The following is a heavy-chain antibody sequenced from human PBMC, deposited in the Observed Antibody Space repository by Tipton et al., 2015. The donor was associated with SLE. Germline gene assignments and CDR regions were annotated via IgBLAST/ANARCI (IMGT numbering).Heavy chain of an antibody. J-gene: IGHJ2*01. V-gene: IGHV3-9*01. D-gene: IGHD1-26*01. CDR3: AKVPYPGDWYCDL. CDR2: ISWNSGSI. CDR1: GFTFDDYA. Sequence: LSLTCAASGFTFDDYAMHWVRQAPGKGLEWVSGISWNSGSIGYADSVKGRFTISRDNAKNSLYLQMNSLRAEDTALYYCAKVPYPGDWYCDLWGRGTLVTVSS.